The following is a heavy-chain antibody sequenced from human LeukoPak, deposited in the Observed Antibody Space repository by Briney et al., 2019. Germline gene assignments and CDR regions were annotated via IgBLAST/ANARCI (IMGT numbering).Heavy chain of an antibody. V-gene: IGHV4-59*01. D-gene: IGHD5-12*01. CDR1: GGSIRSYY. CDR3: VRGGVATIDY. Sequence: PSETLSLTCTVSGGSIRSYYWSWIRQSPGKGLEWIGYIYYTGSSNYNPSLKGRVTISVDTSKNQFSLKLNFVTAADTAVYYCVRGGVATIDYWGQGTLVTVSS. CDR2: IYYTGSS. J-gene: IGHJ4*02.